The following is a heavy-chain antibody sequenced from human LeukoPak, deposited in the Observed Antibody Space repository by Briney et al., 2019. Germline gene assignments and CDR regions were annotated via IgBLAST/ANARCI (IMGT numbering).Heavy chain of an antibody. V-gene: IGHV3-23*01. CDR3: AKALAAAGPHYFDY. Sequence: GGSLRLSCAASGFTFSSYAMSWVRQAPGKGLEWVSATSGSGGSTYYADSVKGRFTISRDNSKNTLYLQMNGLRAEDTAVYYCAKALAAAGPHYFDYWGQGTLVTVSS. CDR2: TSGSGGST. J-gene: IGHJ4*02. CDR1: GFTFSSYA. D-gene: IGHD6-13*01.